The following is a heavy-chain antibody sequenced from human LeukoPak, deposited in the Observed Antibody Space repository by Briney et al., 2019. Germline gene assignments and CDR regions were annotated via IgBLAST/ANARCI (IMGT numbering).Heavy chain of an antibody. CDR1: GFTFSRSG. V-gene: IGHV3-30*03. CDR2: ISYDGSNK. Sequence: QPGGSLRLSCAASGFTFSRSGMHWVRQAPGKGLEWVAVISYDGSNKYYADSVKGRFTISRDKSKNTLYLQMNSLRAEDTAVYYCARDRVLRYFDTREYYYYYGMDVWGQGATVTVSS. J-gene: IGHJ6*02. CDR3: ARDRVLRYFDTREYYYYYGMDV. D-gene: IGHD3-9*01.